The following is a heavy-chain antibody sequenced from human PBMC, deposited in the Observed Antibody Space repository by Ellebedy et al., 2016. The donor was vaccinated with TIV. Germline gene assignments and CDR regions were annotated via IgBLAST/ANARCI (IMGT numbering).Heavy chain of an antibody. V-gene: IGHV3-15*01. J-gene: IGHJ3*02. CDR2: IKTKTDGATT. CDR1: GFTFSNAW. CDR3: TVNYYERSGYYILGLDI. D-gene: IGHD3-22*01. Sequence: GESLKISCVASGFTFSNAWMSWVRQAPGKGLEWVGRIKTKTDGATTDYAAPVNGRFTISRDDSKSTLYLQINSLKTEDTTVYYCTVNYYERSGYYILGLDIWGQGTMVTVSS.